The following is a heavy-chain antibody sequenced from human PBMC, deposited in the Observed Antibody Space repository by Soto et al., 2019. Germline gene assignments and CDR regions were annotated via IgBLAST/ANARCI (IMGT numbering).Heavy chain of an antibody. CDR2: VIPDSGGT. CDR3: ARGPNTGGYDF. Sequence: QVQMVQSGAEVKTSGASVKVSCKASGYTFIYYYIHWLRQAPGQGLEWMGWVIPDSGGTNYAQKFQGRVTTTRDTSVSTVYMELSRLRSDDTAVYYCARGPNTGGYDFWGQGTLVTVSS. CDR1: GYTFIYYY. J-gene: IGHJ4*02. D-gene: IGHD1-1*01. V-gene: IGHV1-2*02.